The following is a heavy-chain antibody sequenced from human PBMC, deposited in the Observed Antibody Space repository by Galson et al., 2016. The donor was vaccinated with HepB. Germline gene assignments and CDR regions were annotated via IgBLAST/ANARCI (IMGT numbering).Heavy chain of an antibody. J-gene: IGHJ4*02. V-gene: IGHV3-30-3*01. CDR1: GFTFNTYA. CDR2: ISYDGSNA. Sequence: SLRLSCAASGFTFNTYALHWVRQAPGKGLEWVAIISYDGSNAYYADSVKGRFTISRDNSKNTLFLQMNSLRTEDTAVYYCARHVVDDFWSGYLFDYWGQGTLVSVSS. CDR3: ARHVVDDFWSGYLFDY. D-gene: IGHD3-3*01.